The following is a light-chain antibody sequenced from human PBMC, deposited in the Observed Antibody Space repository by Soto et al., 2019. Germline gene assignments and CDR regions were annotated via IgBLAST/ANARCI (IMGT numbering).Light chain of an antibody. Sequence: VMTQSSATLSVSPGERATLSCRASLSVGTNLAWYQQKPGQPPRLLIYGATTRATGIPARFSGSGSGTDFPLTISSLQSKDFAVYYCQHHKNWPPGTFGQGTRVEIK. CDR3: QHHKNWPPGT. V-gene: IGKV3-15*01. J-gene: IGKJ1*01. CDR2: GAT. CDR1: LSVGTN.